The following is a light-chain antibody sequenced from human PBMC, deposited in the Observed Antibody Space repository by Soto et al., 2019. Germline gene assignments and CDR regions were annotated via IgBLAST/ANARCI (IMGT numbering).Light chain of an antibody. CDR3: QQYTNWPPIT. Sequence: TVMTHSPATLSVSPLERATLSYRASQSVGSNLAWFQQKPGQAPRLLIYGSSTRATGVPARFSGSGSGADFTLTISNLQSEDFAVYYCQQYTNWPPITFGQGTRLEIK. CDR2: GSS. V-gene: IGKV3-15*01. J-gene: IGKJ5*01. CDR1: QSVGSN.